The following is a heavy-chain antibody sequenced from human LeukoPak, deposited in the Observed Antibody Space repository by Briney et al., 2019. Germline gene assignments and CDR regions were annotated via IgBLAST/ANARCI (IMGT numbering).Heavy chain of an antibody. V-gene: IGHV3-33*06. J-gene: IGHJ4*02. CDR1: GFTFSSYG. CDR3: AKEGRIAVAGRGYFDY. D-gene: IGHD6-19*01. Sequence: GRSLRLSCAASGFTFSSYGMHWVRQAPGKGLEWVAVIWYDGSNKYYADSVKGRFTVSRDNSKNTLYLQMNSLRAEDTAVYYCAKEGRIAVAGRGYFDYWGQGTLVTVSS. CDR2: IWYDGSNK.